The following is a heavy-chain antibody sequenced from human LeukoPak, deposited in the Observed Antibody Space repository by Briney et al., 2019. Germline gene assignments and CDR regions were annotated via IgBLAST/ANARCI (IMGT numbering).Heavy chain of an antibody. CDR2: IRYDGSNK. CDR3: ARVLSIAAAGSWVNWFDP. Sequence: PGGSLRLSCAASGFTFSSYGMHWVRQAPGKGLEWVAFIRYDGSNKYYADSVKGRFTISRDNSKNTLYLQMNSLRAEDTAVYYCARVLSIAAAGSWVNWFDPWGQGTLVTVSS. V-gene: IGHV3-30*02. D-gene: IGHD6-13*01. CDR1: GFTFSSYG. J-gene: IGHJ5*02.